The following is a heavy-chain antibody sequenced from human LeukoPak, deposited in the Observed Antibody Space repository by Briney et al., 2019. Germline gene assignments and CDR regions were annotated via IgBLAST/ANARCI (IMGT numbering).Heavy chain of an antibody. CDR3: ARHSNKYDFDSSGHYRSFDC. Sequence: PGGSLRLSCAASGFTFTFYWMSWGRQAPGEGLEWGANIKEYGGDKYYVGSVKGRVTISRDNSKNSLYLQMNSLRAEDTAFYFCARHSNKYDFDSSGHYRSFDCWGQGTLVSVSS. CDR2: IKEYGGDK. J-gene: IGHJ4*02. D-gene: IGHD3-22*01. CDR1: GFTFTFYW. V-gene: IGHV3-7*01.